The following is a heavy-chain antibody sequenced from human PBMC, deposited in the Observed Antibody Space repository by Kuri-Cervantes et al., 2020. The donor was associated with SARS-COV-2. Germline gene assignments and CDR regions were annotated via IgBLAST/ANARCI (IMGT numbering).Heavy chain of an antibody. CDR2: INHSGST. CDR3: AILWSDAFDI. CDR1: GGSFSGYY. Sequence: SEPLSLTCAVYGGSFSGYYWSWIRQPPGKGLEWIGEINHSGSTNYNPSLKSRVTISVDTSKNQFSLKLSSVTAADTAVYYCAILWSDAFDIWGQGTMVTVSS. V-gene: IGHV4-34*01. J-gene: IGHJ3*02. D-gene: IGHD4-23*01.